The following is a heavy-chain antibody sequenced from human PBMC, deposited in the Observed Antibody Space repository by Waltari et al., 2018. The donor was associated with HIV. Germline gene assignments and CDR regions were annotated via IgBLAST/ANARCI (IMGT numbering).Heavy chain of an antibody. CDR2: INPHNRKS. CDR3: GRKSSARGNRCFYYGLDD. CDR1: RYPFLHHD. V-gene: IGHV1-8*01. Sequence: LMQSAPEVRSPGASLNISCRAYRYPFLHHDINWIREAPGHGLVWTGGINPHNRKSAFANIFEDKIFVTAGMSMSTVYLELTNVTPGDKATDFCGRKSSARGNRCFYYGLDDWGRGTTVIVSS. D-gene: IGHD3-22*01. J-gene: IGHJ6*02.